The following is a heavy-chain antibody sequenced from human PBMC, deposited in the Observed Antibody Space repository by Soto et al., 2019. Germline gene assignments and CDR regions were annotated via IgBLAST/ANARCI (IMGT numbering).Heavy chain of an antibody. V-gene: IGHV2-5*02. Sequence: QITLKESGPTLVKPTQTLTLTCTFSGFSLSTSGVGVGWIRQPPGKALEWLALIYWDDDKRYSPSLKSRLTITKDTSKNQVVLTMTNMDPVDTATYYWAHTLSSGWYDGGGNWFDPWGQGTLVTVSS. D-gene: IGHD6-19*01. CDR3: AHTLSSGWYDGGGNWFDP. CDR1: GFSLSTSGVG. CDR2: IYWDDDK. J-gene: IGHJ5*02.